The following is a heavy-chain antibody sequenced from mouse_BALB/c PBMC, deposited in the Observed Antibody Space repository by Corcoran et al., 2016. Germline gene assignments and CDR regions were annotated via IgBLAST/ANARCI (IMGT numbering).Heavy chain of an antibody. Sequence: QIQLVQSGPELKKPGETVKISCKASGYTFTNYGMNWVKQAPGKGLKWMGWINTYTGEPTYADDFKGRFAFSLVTSASTAYLQINNLKNEDTATYFCARSEGAMDYWGQGTSVTVSS. CDR1: GYTFTNYG. CDR3: ARSEGAMDY. J-gene: IGHJ4*01. V-gene: IGHV9-3-1*01. CDR2: INTYTGEP.